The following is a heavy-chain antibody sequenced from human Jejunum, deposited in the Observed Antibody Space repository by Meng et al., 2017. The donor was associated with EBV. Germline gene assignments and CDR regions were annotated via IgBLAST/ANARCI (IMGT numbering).Heavy chain of an antibody. CDR2: IYYSGST. D-gene: IGHD5-12*01. CDR3: AGLRYSGYDRAFDY. Sequence: GRGPVNPSGPLSLHCPVAGGSLQRGDVYWGWVRPPPGKGLEWIGYIYYSGSTNYIPSLKSRVTLSLDTSKNQFSLKLSSVTAADTAVYYCAGLRYSGYDRAFDYWGQGALVTVSS. J-gene: IGHJ4*02. V-gene: IGHV4-61*08. CDR1: GGSLQRGDVY.